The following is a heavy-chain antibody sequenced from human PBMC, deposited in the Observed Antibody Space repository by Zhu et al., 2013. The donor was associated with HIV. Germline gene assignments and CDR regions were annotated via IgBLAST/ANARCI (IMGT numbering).Heavy chain of an antibody. CDR1: GGTFSSYA. Sequence: QVQLVQSGAEVKKPGSSVKVSCKASGGTFSSYAISWVRQAPGQGLEWMGGIIPIFGTANYAQKFQGRVTMTTDTSTSTAYMELRSLRSDDTAVYYCARVRNYGGNPGDYWGQGTLVTVSS. J-gene: IGHJ4*02. CDR2: IIPIFGTA. D-gene: IGHD4-17*01. CDR3: ARVRNYGGNPGDY. V-gene: IGHV1-69*06.